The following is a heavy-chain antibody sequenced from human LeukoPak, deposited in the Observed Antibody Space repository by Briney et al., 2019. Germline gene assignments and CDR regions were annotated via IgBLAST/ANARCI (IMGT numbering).Heavy chain of an antibody. D-gene: IGHD6-19*01. CDR3: ARGRDSSGWFLPGLLDY. J-gene: IGHJ4*02. Sequence: GGSLRLSCAASGFTFSSYSMNWVRQAPGKGLEWVSSISSSSSYIYYADSVKGRFTISRDNAKNSLYLQMNSLRAEDTAVYYCARGRDSSGWFLPGLLDYWGQGTLVTVSS. V-gene: IGHV3-21*01. CDR1: GFTFSSYS. CDR2: ISSSSSYI.